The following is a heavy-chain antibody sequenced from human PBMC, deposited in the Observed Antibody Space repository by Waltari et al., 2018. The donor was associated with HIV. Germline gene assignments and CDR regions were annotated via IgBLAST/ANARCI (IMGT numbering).Heavy chain of an antibody. CDR3: TRDTDNWSGLGGFDP. V-gene: IGHV3-74*01. Sequence: DVQLVASGGRFVEPGGSLRLSCAASGFSLSRYWMHWVRQTPGKGLSCLPCLNSDATSATYADSGKGRFIISRDNADNTLYLQMNNLRAEDTAIYYCTRDTDNWSGLGGFDPWGQGTLVIVSS. D-gene: IGHD3-3*01. CDR2: LNSDATSA. J-gene: IGHJ5*02. CDR1: GFSLSRYW.